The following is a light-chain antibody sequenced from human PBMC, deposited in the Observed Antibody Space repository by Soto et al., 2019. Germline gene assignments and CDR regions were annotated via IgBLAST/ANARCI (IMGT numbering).Light chain of an antibody. CDR2: RSS. J-gene: IGKJ1*01. CDR1: QTIYSN. CDR3: QQYLDWPRT. Sequence: IGMTQSPATLSVSPVERATLSCRASQTIYSNVAWYQQRPGQPPRLLIYRSSSRATGIPARFSGSGSGTEFTLTINSLQSEDFAVYYCQQYLDWPRTFGQGTKVDIK. V-gene: IGKV3-15*01.